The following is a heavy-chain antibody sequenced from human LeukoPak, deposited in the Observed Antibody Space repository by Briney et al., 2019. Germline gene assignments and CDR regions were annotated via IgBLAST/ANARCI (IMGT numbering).Heavy chain of an antibody. Sequence: YPSETLSLTCTVSGGSISSGGYFWSWIRQPVGKGLEWIGRIYNAGSTNYNPSLQSRVTIPLDTSKNQFSLKVTSVTAADTAVYYCARGLFCGSTNCQEDSWGQGTLVTVSS. D-gene: IGHD2-2*01. J-gene: IGHJ4*02. CDR2: IYNAGST. CDR1: GGSISSGGYF. CDR3: ARGLFCGSTNCQEDS. V-gene: IGHV4-61*10.